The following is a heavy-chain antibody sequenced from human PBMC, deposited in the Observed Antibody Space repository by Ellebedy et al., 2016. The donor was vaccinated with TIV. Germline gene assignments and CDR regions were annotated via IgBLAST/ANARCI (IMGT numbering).Heavy chain of an antibody. Sequence: GESLKISCAASGLTFSSHAMSWVRQAPGKGLEWVSSITESGGNTYYADSVKGRFTISRDNSKNTLYLQMNSLRAEDTVVYYCARDPVGVGPAFDIWGQGTMVTVSS. D-gene: IGHD4-23*01. J-gene: IGHJ3*02. CDR2: ITESGGNT. CDR1: GLTFSSHA. V-gene: IGHV3-23*01. CDR3: ARDPVGVGPAFDI.